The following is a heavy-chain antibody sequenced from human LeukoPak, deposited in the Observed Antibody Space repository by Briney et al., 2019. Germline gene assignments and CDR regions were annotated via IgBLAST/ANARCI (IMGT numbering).Heavy chain of an antibody. V-gene: IGHV3-23*01. CDR1: GFTFSSYA. CDR2: ISGSGGST. CDR3: AALIDYYDSSGYNPGDAFDI. Sequence: TGGSLRLSCAASGFTFSSYAMSWVRQAPGKGLEWVSAISGSGGSTYYADSVKGRFTISRDNSKNTLYLQMDSLRAEDTAAYYCAALIDYYDSSGYNPGDAFDIWGQGTMVTVSS. J-gene: IGHJ3*02. D-gene: IGHD3-22*01.